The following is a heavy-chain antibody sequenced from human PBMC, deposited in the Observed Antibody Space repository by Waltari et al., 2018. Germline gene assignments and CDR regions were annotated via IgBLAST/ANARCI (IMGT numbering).Heavy chain of an antibody. CDR1: NFDFGEYG. V-gene: IGHV3-49*04. CDR2: IRIKADGETT. J-gene: IGHJ4*02. Sequence: EVLLVESGGGMVQPGRSLTLSCAAYNFDFGEYGMSWVRQAPGKGLEWVGFIRIKADGETTEYAASVKGRFIISRDDSRSIAYLQMNSLTTEDTAVYYCTRVLRYFDWSTKDYWGQGTLVTVSS. CDR3: TRVLRYFDWSTKDY. D-gene: IGHD3-9*01.